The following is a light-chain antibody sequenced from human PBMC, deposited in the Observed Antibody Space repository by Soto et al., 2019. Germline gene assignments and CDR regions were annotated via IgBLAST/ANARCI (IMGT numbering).Light chain of an antibody. Sequence: QSALTQPPSASGSPGQSVTISCTGTSTDVGGYNYVSWYQQHPGKAPKLMIYEVSKRPSGVPDRFSGSKSGNTASLTVSWLQAEDEADYYCSSYAGSTNLVFGGGTKLTVL. V-gene: IGLV2-8*01. CDR1: STDVGGYNY. CDR3: SSYAGSTNLV. J-gene: IGLJ3*02. CDR2: EVS.